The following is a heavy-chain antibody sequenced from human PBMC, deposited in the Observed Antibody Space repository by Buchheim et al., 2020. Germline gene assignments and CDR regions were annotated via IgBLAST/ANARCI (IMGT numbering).Heavy chain of an antibody. J-gene: IGHJ6*02. CDR2: IYYSGST. CDR3: ARDVTPYYYYGMDV. Sequence: QVQLQESGPGLVKPSETLSLTCDVSGGSITNSYWNWIRQPPGKGLEWIGYIYYSGSTYYNPSPKSRVTISVDTSKNQFSLKLSSVTAADTAVYYCARDVTPYYYYGMDVWGQGTT. CDR1: GGSITNSY. D-gene: IGHD3-16*02. V-gene: IGHV4-30-4*01.